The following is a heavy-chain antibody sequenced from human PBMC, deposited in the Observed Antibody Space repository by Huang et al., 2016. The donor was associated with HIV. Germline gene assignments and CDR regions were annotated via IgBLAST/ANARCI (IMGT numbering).Heavy chain of an antibody. V-gene: IGHV1-24*01. J-gene: IGHJ4*02. D-gene: IGHD3-9*01. CDR1: EYTLTEFS. CDR2: FDPEIVET. Sequence: QVQLVQSRAEVKKPGASVKVSCKVSEYTLTEFSIHWVRQPPGKGLEWIGGFDPEIVETIYAQKFQGRVTMTEDTSTETAFMELSGLRPEDTAVYYCATGFDVFFDFWGQGTLVTVSS. CDR3: ATGFDVFFDF.